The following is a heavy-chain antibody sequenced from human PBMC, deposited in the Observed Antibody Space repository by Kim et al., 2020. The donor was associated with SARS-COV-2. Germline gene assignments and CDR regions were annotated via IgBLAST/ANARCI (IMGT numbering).Heavy chain of an antibody. V-gene: IGHV4-34*01. Sequence: SETLSLTCAVYGGSFSGYYWSWIRQPPGKGLEWIGEINHSGSTNYNPSLKSRVTISVDTSKNQFSLKLSSVTAADTAVYYCARVGGDVVVPAAIYYYYY. CDR2: INHSGST. CDR3: ARVGGDVVVPAAIYYYYY. CDR1: GGSFSGYY. D-gene: IGHD2-2*02. J-gene: IGHJ6*03.